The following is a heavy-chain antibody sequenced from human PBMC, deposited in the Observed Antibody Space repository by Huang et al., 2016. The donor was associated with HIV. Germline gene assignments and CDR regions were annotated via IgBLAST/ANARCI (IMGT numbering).Heavy chain of an antibody. Sequence: QVQLQQWGAELLKPSETLSLTCAVSGGSFSGHYWTWIRQHPGGGLEWIGEIRDSGSNTYHPALKSRVTSSGDTSQSQFALKVNSVTAADTAIYYCARMFKYDSGGYWGNDAFDIWGQGTMVTVSS. J-gene: IGHJ3*02. D-gene: IGHD3-22*01. V-gene: IGHV4-34*02. CDR2: IRDSGSN. CDR1: GGSFSGHY. CDR3: ARMFKYDSGGYWGNDAFDI.